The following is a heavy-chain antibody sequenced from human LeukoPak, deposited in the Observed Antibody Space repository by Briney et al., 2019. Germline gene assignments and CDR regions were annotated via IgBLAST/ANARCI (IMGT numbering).Heavy chain of an antibody. D-gene: IGHD7-27*01. CDR3: ARIRESLGLGAFDI. Sequence: GGSLRLSCAASGFSFSNYWMCWVRQAPGKGLVCVSRINSDGSTTTYADSVKGRFTISRDNAKHTLYLQMNSLRAEDSALYYCARIRESLGLGAFDIWGQGTMVTVSS. CDR2: INSDGSTT. CDR1: GFSFSNYW. J-gene: IGHJ3*02. V-gene: IGHV3-74*03.